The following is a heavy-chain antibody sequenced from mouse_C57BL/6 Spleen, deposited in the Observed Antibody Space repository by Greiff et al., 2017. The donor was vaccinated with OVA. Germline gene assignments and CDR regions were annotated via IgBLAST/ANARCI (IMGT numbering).Heavy chain of an antibody. Sequence: VQLQQSGAELVRPGASVKLSCKASGYTFTDYYINWVKQRPGQGLEWIARIYPGSGNTYYNEKFKGKATLTAEKSSSTAYMQLSSLTSEDSAVYFCARGANWADYWGQGTTLTVSS. CDR2: IYPGSGNT. D-gene: IGHD4-1*01. V-gene: IGHV1-76*01. CDR3: ARGANWADY. CDR1: GYTFTDYY. J-gene: IGHJ2*01.